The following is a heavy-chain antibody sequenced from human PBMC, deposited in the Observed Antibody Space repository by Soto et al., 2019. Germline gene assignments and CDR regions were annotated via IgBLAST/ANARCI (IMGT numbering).Heavy chain of an antibody. CDR1: GFTFSSYA. CDR2: ISGSGGST. D-gene: IGHD2-8*01. CDR3: AKDQYLCTVY. J-gene: IGHJ4*02. Sequence: PGGSLRLSCAASGFTFSSYAMSWVRQAPGEGLEWVSAISGSGGSTYYAESVQGRFTISRDNSKNTLYLQMNSLRPDDTAVYYCAKDQYLCTVYWGQGTLVTVSS. V-gene: IGHV3-23*01.